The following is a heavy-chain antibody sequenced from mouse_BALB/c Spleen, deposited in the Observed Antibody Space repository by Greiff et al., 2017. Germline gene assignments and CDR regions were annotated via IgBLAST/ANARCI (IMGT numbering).Heavy chain of an antibody. CDR1: GFTFSSFG. CDR2: ISSGSSTI. V-gene: IGHV5-17*02. Sequence: DVQLVESGGGLVQPGGSRKLSCAASGFTFSSFGMHWVRQAPEKGLEWVAYISSGSSTIYYADTVKGRFTISRDNPKNTLFLQMTSLRSEDTAMYYCAREGDYGFAYWGQGTLVTVSA. CDR3: AREGDYGFAY. J-gene: IGHJ3*01. D-gene: IGHD1-2*01.